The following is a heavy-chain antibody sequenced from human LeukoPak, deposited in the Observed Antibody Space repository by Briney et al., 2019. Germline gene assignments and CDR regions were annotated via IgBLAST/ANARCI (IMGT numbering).Heavy chain of an antibody. V-gene: IGHV3-30*01. Sequence: KSGGSLRLSCAASGFTLSSYAMDWVRQAPGKGLEWVAVISYDGSNKYYADSVKGRFTMSRDNSKNTLYLQMNSLRAEDTAVYYCARDTPRGYSGSSISRTFDIWGQGTTVTVSA. CDR2: ISYDGSNK. J-gene: IGHJ3*02. CDR3: ARDTPRGYSGSSISRTFDI. D-gene: IGHD1-26*01. CDR1: GFTLSSYA.